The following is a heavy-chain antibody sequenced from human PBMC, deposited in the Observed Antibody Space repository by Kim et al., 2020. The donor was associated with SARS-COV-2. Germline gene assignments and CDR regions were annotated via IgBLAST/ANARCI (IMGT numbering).Heavy chain of an antibody. CDR1: GFTFSSYG. CDR3: AREGYFDWLSSLDY. D-gene: IGHD3-9*01. CDR2: IWYDGSNK. V-gene: IGHV3-33*01. J-gene: IGHJ4*02. Sequence: GGSLRLSCAASGFTFSSYGMHWVRQAPGKGLEWVAVIWYDGSNKYYADSVKGRFTISRDNSKNTLYLQMNSLRAEDTAVYYCAREGYFDWLSSLDYWGQGTLRTVSS.